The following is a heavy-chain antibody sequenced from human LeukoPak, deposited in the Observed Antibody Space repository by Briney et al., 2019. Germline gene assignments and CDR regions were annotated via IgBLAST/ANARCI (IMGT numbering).Heavy chain of an antibody. V-gene: IGHV3-23*01. CDR2: VTGSGGDT. D-gene: IGHD3-10*01. Sequence: GGSLRLSCAASGSTFNSYAMSWVRQAPGKVLEWVSAVTGSGGDTYHADSVKGRFTISRDNSKNTLYLQMNSLRAEDTAVYYCAKGSRDSRPYYFDFWGQGTLVTVSS. CDR3: AKGSRDSRPYYFDF. CDR1: GSTFNSYA. J-gene: IGHJ4*02.